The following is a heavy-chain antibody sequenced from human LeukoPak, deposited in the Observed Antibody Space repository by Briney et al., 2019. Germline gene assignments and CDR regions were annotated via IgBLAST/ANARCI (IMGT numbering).Heavy chain of an antibody. CDR3: ARDLLNEGNHLDY. J-gene: IGHJ4*02. Sequence: PETLSLTCTVSGDSMTDYYWSWIRQPPGKGLEYIGYIYSSGSTNYNPSLKSRVTISVDTSRNQFSLKLSSVTAADTAVYYCARDLLNEGNHLDYWGQGTLVTVSS. D-gene: IGHD4-23*01. CDR1: GDSMTDYY. V-gene: IGHV4-4*09. CDR2: IYSSGST.